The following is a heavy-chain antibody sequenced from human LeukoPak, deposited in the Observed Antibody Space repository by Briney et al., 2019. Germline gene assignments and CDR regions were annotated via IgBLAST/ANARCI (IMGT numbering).Heavy chain of an antibody. CDR1: GFTFSSYE. J-gene: IGHJ4*02. Sequence: PGGSLRLSCAAAGFTFSSYEMNWVRQAPGKGLEWVSYISSSGSTIYYADSVKGRFTISRDNAKNSLYLQMSSLRAEDTAVYYCARGLGGAEGLHRINYFDSWGQGTLVTVSS. CDR2: ISSSGSTI. CDR3: ARGLGGAEGLHRINYFDS. V-gene: IGHV3-48*03. D-gene: IGHD1-26*01.